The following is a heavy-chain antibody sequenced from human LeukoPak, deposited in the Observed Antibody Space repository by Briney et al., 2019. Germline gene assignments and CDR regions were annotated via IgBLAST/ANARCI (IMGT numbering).Heavy chain of an antibody. J-gene: IGHJ4*02. V-gene: IGHV3-30-3*01. CDR2: ISYDGSNK. CDR3: ARGPVTRIYFDY. Sequence: GGSLRLSCAACGFTFSIYAMHWVRQAPGKGLEWVAVISYDGSNKYYADSVKGRFTISRDNSKNTLYLQMNSLRAEDTAVYYCARGPVTRIYFDYWGQGTLVTVSS. CDR1: GFTFSIYA. D-gene: IGHD4-17*01.